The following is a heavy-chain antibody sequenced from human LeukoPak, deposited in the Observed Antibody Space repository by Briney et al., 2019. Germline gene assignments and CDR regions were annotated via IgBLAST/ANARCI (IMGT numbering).Heavy chain of an antibody. CDR1: GVSTSSYY. J-gene: IGHJ4*02. Sequence: NPSETLSLTCTVSGVSTSSYYWSWIRQPPGKGLERIGYIYTSGSTNHNPSLKSRVTISVDTSKNQFSLKLSSVTAADTAVYYCARHVSTSESENFDYWGQGTLVTVSS. V-gene: IGHV4-4*09. CDR3: ARHVSTSESENFDY. CDR2: IYTSGST. D-gene: IGHD3-10*02.